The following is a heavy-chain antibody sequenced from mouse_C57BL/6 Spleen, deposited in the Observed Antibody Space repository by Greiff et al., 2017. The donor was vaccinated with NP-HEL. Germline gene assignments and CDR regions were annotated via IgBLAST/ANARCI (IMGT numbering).Heavy chain of an antibody. D-gene: IGHD1-1*01. Sequence: QVQLKQSGAELVRPGTSVKMSCKASGYTFTNYWIGWAKQRPGHGLEWIGDIYPGGGYTNYNEKFKGKATLTADKSSSTAYMQFSSLTSEDSAIYYCARAGGSSYDSSMDYWGQGTSVTVSS. J-gene: IGHJ4*01. CDR1: GYTFTNYW. CDR2: IYPGGGYT. V-gene: IGHV1-63*01. CDR3: ARAGGSSYDSSMDY.